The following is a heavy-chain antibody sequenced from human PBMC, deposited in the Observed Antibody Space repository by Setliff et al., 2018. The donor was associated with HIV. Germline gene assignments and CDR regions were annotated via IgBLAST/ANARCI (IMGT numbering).Heavy chain of an antibody. J-gene: IGHJ4*02. Sequence: PGGSLRLSCATSGFTFSTYDMHWVRQAPGKGLEWVASIRYDGSYKYYADSVKGRFAISRDNSRTTMYLQMNSLRAEDTAVYYCAKRATATAPFDYWGQGTLVTVSS. CDR2: IRYDGSYK. V-gene: IGHV3-30*02. D-gene: IGHD2-15*01. CDR3: AKRATATAPFDY. CDR1: GFTFSTYD.